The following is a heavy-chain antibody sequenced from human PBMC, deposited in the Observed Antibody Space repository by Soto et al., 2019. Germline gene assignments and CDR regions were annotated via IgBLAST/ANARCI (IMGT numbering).Heavy chain of an antibody. Sequence: EVQLVESGGGLIQPGGSLRLSCAASGFTVSSNYMSWVRQAPGKGLEWVSVISSGGSTYYADSVKGRFTISRDNSKNTLYLQMNSLSAEDTGVYYCSRDRVESVYPEYFQHWGQGTLVTVSS. V-gene: IGHV3-53*01. D-gene: IGHD2-15*01. CDR3: SRDRVESVYPEYFQH. CDR1: GFTVSSNY. J-gene: IGHJ1*01. CDR2: ISSGGST.